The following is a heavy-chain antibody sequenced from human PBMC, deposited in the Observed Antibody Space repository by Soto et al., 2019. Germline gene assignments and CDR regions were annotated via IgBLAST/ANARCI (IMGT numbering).Heavy chain of an antibody. J-gene: IGHJ5*02. Sequence: SETLSLTCGVYGGSFSGYYWSWIRQSPGKGLEWIGEINHSGSANYNPPLKTRLTISIDTSENQFSLKLSSVTAADTAMYYCARGPSYRVTIFGVAQGAFDPWGQGTLVTVSS. D-gene: IGHD3-3*01. V-gene: IGHV4-34*01. CDR3: ARGPSYRVTIFGVAQGAFDP. CDR1: GGSFSGYY. CDR2: INHSGSA.